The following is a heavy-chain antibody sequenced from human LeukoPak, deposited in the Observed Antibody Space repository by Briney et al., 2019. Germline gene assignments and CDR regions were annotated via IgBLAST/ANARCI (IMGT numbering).Heavy chain of an antibody. D-gene: IGHD2-2*01. J-gene: IGHJ4*02. Sequence: ASVKFCCKASGYTFTSYGISWVRQAPGQGIEWMGWISAYNGNTNYAQKLRGRVTMTTDTSTSTAYMELRSLRSDDTAVYYCARSCSSTSGYFDYWGQGTLVTVSS. V-gene: IGHV1-18*01. CDR2: ISAYNGNT. CDR3: ARSCSSTSGYFDY. CDR1: GYTFTSYG.